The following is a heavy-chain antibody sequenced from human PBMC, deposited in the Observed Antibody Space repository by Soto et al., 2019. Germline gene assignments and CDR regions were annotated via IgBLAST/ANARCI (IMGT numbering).Heavy chain of an antibody. CDR2: ISYDGSNK. Sequence: GSLRLSCAASGFTFSSYGMHWVRQAPGKGLEWVAVISYDGSNKYYADSVKGRFTISRDNSKNTLYLQMNSLRAEDTAVYYCAKALGWELLRYDAFDIWGQGTMVTVSS. CDR3: AKALGWELLRYDAFDI. CDR1: GFTFSSYG. J-gene: IGHJ3*02. D-gene: IGHD1-26*01. V-gene: IGHV3-30*18.